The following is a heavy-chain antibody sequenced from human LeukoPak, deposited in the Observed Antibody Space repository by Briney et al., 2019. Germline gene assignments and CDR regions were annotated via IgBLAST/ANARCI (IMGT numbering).Heavy chain of an antibody. CDR3: ARDLFQRRSKNCGFDT. V-gene: IGHV4-34*01. Sequence: SETLSLTCAVYGGSFSGYYWSWIRQPPGKGLECLGEINHSGSTNYKPSVKSRVTISVDTSKNQFSLKLSSVTAADTAVYYCARDLFQRRSKNCGFDTWGQGTLVTVSS. CDR2: INHSGST. J-gene: IGHJ5*02. CDR1: GGSFSGYY. D-gene: IGHD1-1*01.